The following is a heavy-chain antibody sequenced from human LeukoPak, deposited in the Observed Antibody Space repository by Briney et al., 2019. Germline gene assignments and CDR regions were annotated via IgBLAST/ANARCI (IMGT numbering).Heavy chain of an antibody. CDR3: ANPLDASGA. V-gene: IGHV3-66*01. Sequence: GGSLRLSCEVSGFSVSSNYMSWVRQAPGKGLEWVSILYSGGTSYYADSVKDRFTISRDNPKNTLYLQMNSLRAGDTAVYYCANPLDASGAWGQGTLVTVSS. J-gene: IGHJ4*02. D-gene: IGHD3-10*01. CDR2: LYSGGTS. CDR1: GFSVSSNY.